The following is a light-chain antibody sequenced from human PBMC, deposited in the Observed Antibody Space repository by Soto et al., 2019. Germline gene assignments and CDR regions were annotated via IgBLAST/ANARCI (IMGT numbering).Light chain of an antibody. CDR2: EVS. V-gene: IGLV2-14*01. CDR3: TSYTRNSTYV. J-gene: IGLJ1*01. CDR1: SSDVGGYKY. Sequence: QSALTQPASVSGSPGQSITISCTGTSSDVGGYKYVSWYQHHPGKAPKLIIYEVSNRPSGVSNRFSGSKSANTASLTLSGLQAEDKADYYCTSYTRNSTYVFGSGTKVTVL.